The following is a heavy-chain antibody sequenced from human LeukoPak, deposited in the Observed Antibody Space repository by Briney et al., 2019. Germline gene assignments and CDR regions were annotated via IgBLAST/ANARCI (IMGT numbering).Heavy chain of an antibody. CDR3: ASLSGYNYINFDY. D-gene: IGHD5-24*01. V-gene: IGHV3-48*03. Sequence: GGSLRLSCAASGFTSSSYEMNWVRQAPGKGLEWVSYISSSGSTRYYADSVKGRFTISRDNAKNSLYLQMNSLRAEDTAVYYCASLSGYNYINFDYWGQGTLVTVSS. J-gene: IGHJ4*02. CDR2: ISSSGSTR. CDR1: GFTSSSYE.